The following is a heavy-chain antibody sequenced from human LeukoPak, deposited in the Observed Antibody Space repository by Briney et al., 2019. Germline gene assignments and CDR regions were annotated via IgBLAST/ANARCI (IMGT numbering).Heavy chain of an antibody. J-gene: IGHJ4*02. Sequence: PGGPLRLSCPASGFIFTDYWMMWFRQVPGKGLEWVAQINQDGSEKYYVDSVRGRFTISRDNAKNSLDLQMNTLRVEDTAVYYCVRDATRGGDLDHWGQGTLVTVSS. CDR2: INQDGSEK. CDR1: GFIFTDYW. CDR3: VRDATRGGDLDH. D-gene: IGHD2-21*01. V-gene: IGHV3-7*01.